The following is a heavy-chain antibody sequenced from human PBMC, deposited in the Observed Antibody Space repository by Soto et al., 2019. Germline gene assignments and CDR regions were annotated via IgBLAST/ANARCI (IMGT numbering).Heavy chain of an antibody. CDR3: ARSPVVVVVAATRYYYYYMDV. CDR2: ISGSGGST. D-gene: IGHD2-15*01. Sequence: GGSQRLSCAASGFTFSSYAMSWVRQAPGKGLEWVSAISGSGGSTYYADSVKGRFTISRDNSKNTLYLQMNSLRAEDTAVYYCARSPVVVVVAATRYYYYYMDVWGKGTTVTVSS. CDR1: GFTFSSYA. V-gene: IGHV3-23*01. J-gene: IGHJ6*03.